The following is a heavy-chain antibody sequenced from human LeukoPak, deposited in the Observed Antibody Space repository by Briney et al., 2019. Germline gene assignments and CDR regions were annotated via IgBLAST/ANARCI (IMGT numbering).Heavy chain of an antibody. J-gene: IGHJ5*02. CDR3: ARDAGHYDFWSGYYRGDWFDP. D-gene: IGHD3-3*01. CDR1: GYTFTSYD. CDR2: MNPNRGNT. Sequence: ASVKVSCKASGYTFTSYDINWVRQATGQGLECIGWMNPNRGNTGYAQKFQGRVTMTRNTSISTAYMELSSLRSEDTAVYYCARDAGHYDFWSGYYRGDWFDPWGQGTLVTVSS. V-gene: IGHV1-8*01.